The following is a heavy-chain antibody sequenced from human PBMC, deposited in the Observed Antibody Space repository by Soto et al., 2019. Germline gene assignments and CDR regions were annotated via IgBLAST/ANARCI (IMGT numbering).Heavy chain of an antibody. D-gene: IGHD6-13*01. CDR2: INHSGST. CDR3: ARGLAAAGTGNYYYYMDV. CDR1: GRAFSDYY. Sequence: SDSLSLTFDNYGRAFSDYYWSRIRQPPGKGLEWIGEINHSGSTNYNPSLKSRVTISVDTSKNQFSLKLSSVTAADTAVYYCARGLAAAGTGNYYYYMDVWGKGTTVT. V-gene: IGHV4-34*01. J-gene: IGHJ6*03.